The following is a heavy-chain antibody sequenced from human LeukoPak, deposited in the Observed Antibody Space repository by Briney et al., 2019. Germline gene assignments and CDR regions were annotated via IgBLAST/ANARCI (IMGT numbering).Heavy chain of an antibody. CDR3: TRKPGNYYYYGMDV. V-gene: IGHV3-49*03. Sequence: PGGSLRLSCTASGFTFGDYAMSWFRQAPGKGLEWVGFIRSKAYGGTTEYAASVKGRFTISRDDSKSIAYLQMNSLKTKHTGVYYCTRKPGNYYYYGMDVWGQGTTVTVSS. J-gene: IGHJ6*02. CDR2: IRSKAYGGTT. D-gene: IGHD1-14*01. CDR1: GFTFGDYA.